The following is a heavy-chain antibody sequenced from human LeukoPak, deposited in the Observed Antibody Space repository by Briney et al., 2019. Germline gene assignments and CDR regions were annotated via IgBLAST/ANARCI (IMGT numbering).Heavy chain of an antibody. CDR3: ASNPYETGHCDP. Sequence: ASVKVSCKASAYTFTHYDINWVRQASGQGLEWMGWMSPDSGYTGYSQKFQGRVSITRDTSIGTAYLELSSLRSDDTAVYYCASNPYETGHCDPWGQGTLVTVSS. CDR1: AYTFTHYD. J-gene: IGHJ5*02. D-gene: IGHD3-3*01. CDR2: MSPDSGYT. V-gene: IGHV1-8*03.